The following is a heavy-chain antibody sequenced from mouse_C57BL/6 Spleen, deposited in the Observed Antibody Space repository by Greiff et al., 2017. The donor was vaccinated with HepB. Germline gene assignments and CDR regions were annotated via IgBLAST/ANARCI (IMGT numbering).Heavy chain of an antibody. D-gene: IGHD1-1*01. J-gene: IGHJ1*03. CDR1: GYTFTDYH. CDR2: LNPNTGGT. Sequence: EVQLQQSGPELVKPGASVKMSCKASGYTFTDYHMHWVKQSHGKSLEWIGYLNPNTGGTSYNQKFKGKATLTVKKSSSTAYMELRSLTSEDSAGYDGAGVVFITTVVESWYVDVWRTGATVTDAS. CDR3: AGVVFITTVVESWYVDV. V-gene: IGHV1-22*01.